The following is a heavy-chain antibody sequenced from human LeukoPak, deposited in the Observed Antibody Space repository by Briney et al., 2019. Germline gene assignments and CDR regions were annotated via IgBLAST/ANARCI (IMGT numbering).Heavy chain of an antibody. D-gene: IGHD4-23*01. CDR2: IYYSGST. J-gene: IGHJ4*02. Sequence: SGTLSLTCAVSGGSISSSNWWSWVCQPPGKGLAWIGSIYYSGSTYYNPSLKSRVTISVDTSKNQFSLKLSSVTAADTAVYYCARLTRVRNYGGNFGDYWGQGTLVTVSS. V-gene: IGHV4-4*02. CDR3: ARLTRVRNYGGNFGDY. CDR1: GGSISSSNW.